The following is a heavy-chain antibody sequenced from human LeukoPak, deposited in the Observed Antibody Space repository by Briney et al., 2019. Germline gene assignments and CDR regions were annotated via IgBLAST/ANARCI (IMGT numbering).Heavy chain of an antibody. V-gene: IGHV4-4*07. CDR2: IYTSGST. J-gene: IGHJ4*02. Sequence: SETLSLTCTVSGGSISSYYWNWIRQPAGKGLEWIGRIYTSGSTSYNSSLKSRVTMSVDTSKNQFSLKLSSVTAADTAVYYCARDVGGYNYGYSLDYWGQGTLVTVSS. D-gene: IGHD5-18*01. CDR3: ARDVGGYNYGYSLDY. CDR1: GGSISSYY.